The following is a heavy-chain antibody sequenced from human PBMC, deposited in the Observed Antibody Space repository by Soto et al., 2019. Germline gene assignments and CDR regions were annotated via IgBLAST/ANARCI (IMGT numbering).Heavy chain of an antibody. CDR1: GGSISSPNFY. D-gene: IGHD3-9*01. CDR3: SRDDSDWFFN. V-gene: IGHV4-31*03. J-gene: IGHJ4*02. Sequence: PSETLSLTCTVSGGSISSPNFYWSWIRQHPGKGLEWIGHIYYNGTTYYNPTLKSRVSISVDTSKNQFSLKLNNLESEDTAVYYCSRDDSDWFFNWGRGTLVTVSS. CDR2: IYYNGTT.